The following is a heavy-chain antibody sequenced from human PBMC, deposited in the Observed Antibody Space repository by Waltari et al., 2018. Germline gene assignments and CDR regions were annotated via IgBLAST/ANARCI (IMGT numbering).Heavy chain of an antibody. V-gene: IGHV1-2*02. CDR2: INCNNGDR. CDR1: GYTFSGYS. D-gene: IGHD6-13*01. CDR3: VREQQLVPYTDEAFDI. J-gene: IGHJ3*02. Sequence: QVQLVQSGAEVKKPGASVKVSCKASGYTFSGYSIHWVRQAPGQGLEWMGWINCNNGDRKYAQKFQGRVTMTRDTPISTAYMDLSGLISDDTAVYYCVREQQLVPYTDEAFDIWGQGTVVTVSS.